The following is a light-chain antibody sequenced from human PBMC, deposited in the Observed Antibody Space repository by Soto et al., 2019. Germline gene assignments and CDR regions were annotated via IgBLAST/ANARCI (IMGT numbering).Light chain of an antibody. Sequence: QPVLTQPPSASGTPGQRVTISCSGSNSNVGSNVVNWYQQLPGTAPKLLIYSNDQRPSGVPDRFSGSKSGTSASLAISGLQPDDEADYYCAARDDSLNGPVFGGGTKLTVL. CDR2: SND. CDR1: NSNVGSNV. CDR3: AARDDSLNGPV. J-gene: IGLJ2*01. V-gene: IGLV1-44*01.